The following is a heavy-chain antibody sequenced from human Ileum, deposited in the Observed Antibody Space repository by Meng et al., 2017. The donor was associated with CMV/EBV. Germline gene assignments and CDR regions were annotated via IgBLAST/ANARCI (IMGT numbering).Heavy chain of an antibody. CDR2: VSYDGSNK. J-gene: IGHJ3*02. CDR1: GFTFSSYS. CDR3: ARIRTATTGNAFDI. V-gene: IGHV3-30*03. Sequence: GGSLRLSCAASGFTFSSYSMNWVRQAPGKGLEWVAIVSYDGSNKYYADSVRGRFTVSRDNSNSTLYLQMNSLRAEDTAVYYCARIRTATTGNAFDIWGQGTMVTVSS. D-gene: IGHD1-1*01.